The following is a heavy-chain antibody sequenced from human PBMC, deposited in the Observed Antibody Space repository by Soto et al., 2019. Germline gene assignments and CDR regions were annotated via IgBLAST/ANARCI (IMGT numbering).Heavy chain of an antibody. J-gene: IGHJ2*01. V-gene: IGHV4-34*01. D-gene: IGHD3-9*01. CDR1: GGSFSGYY. CDR3: ARESHDILTGPPWVWYFDL. CDR2: INDRGSI. Sequence: QVQLQQSGAGPLRPLETLSLTCGVSGGSFSGYYWAWIRQSPGKGLEWIGEINDRGSINYNPSLKSRVSISVDTSKNHYSLNLRSVTAADTAVYYCARESHDILTGPPWVWYFDLWGRGTLVTVSS.